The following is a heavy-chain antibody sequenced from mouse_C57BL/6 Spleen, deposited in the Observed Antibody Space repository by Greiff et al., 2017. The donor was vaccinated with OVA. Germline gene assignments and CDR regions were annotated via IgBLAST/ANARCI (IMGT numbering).Heavy chain of an antibody. D-gene: IGHD1-1*01. V-gene: IGHV5-9-1*02. Sequence: EVKLVESGEGLVKPGGSLKLSCAASGFTFSSYAMSWVRQTPEKRLEWVAYISGGGDYIYYADTVKGRFTISRDNARNTLYLQMSSLKSEDTAMYYCTRDRGDYGSRIFDYWGQGTTLTVSS. CDR2: ISGGGDYI. CDR3: TRDRGDYGSRIFDY. J-gene: IGHJ2*01. CDR1: GFTFSSYA.